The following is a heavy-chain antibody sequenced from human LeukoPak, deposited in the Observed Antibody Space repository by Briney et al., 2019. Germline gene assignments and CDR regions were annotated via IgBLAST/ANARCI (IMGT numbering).Heavy chain of an antibody. CDR3: ARHGVQIVGATGTAFDI. Sequence: GASLKISYKGSGYRFTSYWIGWVRQMPGKGLEWMGIINPGDSDTRYSPSFQGQVTISADKSISTAYLQWSSLKASDTAMYYCARHGVQIVGATGTAFDIWGQGTMVTVSS. J-gene: IGHJ3*02. V-gene: IGHV5-51*01. CDR2: INPGDSDT. D-gene: IGHD1-26*01. CDR1: GYRFTSYW.